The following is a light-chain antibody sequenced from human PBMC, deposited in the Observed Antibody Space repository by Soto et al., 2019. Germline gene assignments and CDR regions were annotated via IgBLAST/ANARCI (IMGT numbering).Light chain of an antibody. V-gene: IGKV1-16*01. CDR2: AAT. CDR3: QQYKSYPYT. CDR1: QGISNN. J-gene: IGKJ2*01. Sequence: DIQMTQSPSSLSASVGDRVTITCRASQGISNNLDWFQQKPGKAPKSLIYAATRLHGGVPSRFSGSGSGTDSTLTISSLQPEDFAIYYCQQYKSYPYTFGQGTRLEIK.